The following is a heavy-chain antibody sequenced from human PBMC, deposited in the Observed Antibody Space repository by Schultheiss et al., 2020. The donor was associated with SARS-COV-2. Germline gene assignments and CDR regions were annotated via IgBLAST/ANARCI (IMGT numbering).Heavy chain of an antibody. CDR1: GYTFTSYG. J-gene: IGHJ6*02. CDR2: ISGHNGNT. CDR3: AREEYYYYGMDV. V-gene: IGHV1-18*01. Sequence: ASVKVSCKASGYTFTSYGISWVRQAPGQGLEWMGWISGHNGNTKYAQKFQGRVTMTRNTSISTAYMELSSLRSEDTAVYYCAREEYYYYGMDVWGQGTTVTVSS.